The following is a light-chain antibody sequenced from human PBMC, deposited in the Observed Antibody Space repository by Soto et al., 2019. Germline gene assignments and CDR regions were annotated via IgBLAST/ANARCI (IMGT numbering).Light chain of an antibody. CDR1: QFVNAND. J-gene: IGKJ3*01. CDR2: GAS. CDR3: QQYGSSPFT. V-gene: IGKV3-20*01. Sequence: EIVLTQSPGTLSLSPGERATLSCRASQFVNANDLAWYQQKPGQSPRLLIFGASSRATGIPDRFSGSGSGTDFTLTISRVEPEDFAVYYCQQYGSSPFTFGPGTKVDIK.